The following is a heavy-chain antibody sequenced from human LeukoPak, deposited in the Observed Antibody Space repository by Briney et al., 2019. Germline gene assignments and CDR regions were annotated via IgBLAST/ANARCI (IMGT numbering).Heavy chain of an antibody. CDR2: ISSSSSYI. V-gene: IGHV3-21*01. Sequence: GGSLRLSCAASGFTFSSYRMNWVRQAPGKGLEGVSSISSSSSYIYYADSVKGRFTISRDNAKNSLYLQMNSLRAEDTAVYYCARAGGKSAFDIWGQGTMVTVSS. CDR1: GFTFSSYR. J-gene: IGHJ3*02. D-gene: IGHD4-23*01. CDR3: ARAGGKSAFDI.